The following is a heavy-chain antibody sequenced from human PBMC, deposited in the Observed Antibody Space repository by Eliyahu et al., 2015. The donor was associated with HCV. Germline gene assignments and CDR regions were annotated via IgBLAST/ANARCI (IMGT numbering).Heavy chain of an antibody. D-gene: IGHD3-9*01. V-gene: IGHV2-70*01. CDR2: IDWDDDK. Sequence: QVTLRESGPALVKPTQTLTLTCTFSGFSLSTSGMCVSWIRQPPGKALEWLALIDWDDDKYYSTSLKTRLTISKDTSKNQVVLTMTNMDPVDTATYYCARVLTYYDIWSAGGRFDPWGQGTLVTVSS. CDR3: ARVLTYYDIWSAGGRFDP. CDR1: GFSLSTSGMC. J-gene: IGHJ5*02.